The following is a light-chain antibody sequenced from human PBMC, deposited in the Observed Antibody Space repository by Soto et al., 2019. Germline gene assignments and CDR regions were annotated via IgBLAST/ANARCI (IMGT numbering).Light chain of an antibody. Sequence: EIVLTQSPGTLSLSPGKRATLSCRASQSVSSNFLAWYQQKPGQAPRLLIYGASSRATGIPDRFSGSGSGTDFPLTISRLEPEDFAVYYCQQYGTSPVTFGGGTKVEIK. CDR2: GAS. CDR3: QQYGTSPVT. V-gene: IGKV3-20*01. CDR1: QSVSSNF. J-gene: IGKJ4*01.